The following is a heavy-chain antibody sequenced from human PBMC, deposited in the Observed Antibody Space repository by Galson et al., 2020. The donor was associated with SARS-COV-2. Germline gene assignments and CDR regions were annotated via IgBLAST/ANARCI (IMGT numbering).Heavy chain of an antibody. D-gene: IGHD2-2*01. CDR3: ARGGIVVVPAAHDAFDI. CDR2: INAGNGNT. CDR1: GYTFTSYA. V-gene: IGHV1-3*01. Sequence: ASVKVSCKASGYTFTSYAMHWVRQAPGQRLEWMGWINAGNGNTKYSQKFQGRVTITRDTSASTAYMELSSLRSKDTAVYYCARGGIVVVPAAHDAFDIWGQGTMVTVSS. J-gene: IGHJ3*02.